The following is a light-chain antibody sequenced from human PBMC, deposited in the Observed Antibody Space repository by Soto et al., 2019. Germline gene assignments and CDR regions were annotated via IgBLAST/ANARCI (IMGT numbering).Light chain of an antibody. CDR2: KAS. CDR1: QSISSW. V-gene: IGKV1-5*03. CDR3: QHYNTYPWT. J-gene: IGKJ1*01. Sequence: DIQMTQSPSTLSASVGDRVTVTCRASQSISSWLAWYQQKAGKAPKLLIYKASALESGVPSRFSGSGSGTEFTRTISSLEPEDFATYYCQHYNTYPWTFGQGTKVEIK.